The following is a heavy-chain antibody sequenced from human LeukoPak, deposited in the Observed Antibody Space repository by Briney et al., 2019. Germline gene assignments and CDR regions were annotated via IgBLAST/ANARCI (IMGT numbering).Heavy chain of an antibody. CDR2: INWNTDSV. CDR3: AKGAESSSYYYMDV. V-gene: IGHV3-9*01. Sequence: SLRLSCVGSGFTFDDYAMHWVRQVPGKGLEWVSAINWNTDSVGYADSVKGRFTISRDNAKNSLYLEMKNLRTEDTAMYYCAKGAESSSYYYMDVWGKGTTVTISS. J-gene: IGHJ6*03. D-gene: IGHD6-19*01. CDR1: GFTFDDYA.